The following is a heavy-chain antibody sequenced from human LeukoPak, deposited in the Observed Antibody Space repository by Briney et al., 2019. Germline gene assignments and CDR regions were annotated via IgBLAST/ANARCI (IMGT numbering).Heavy chain of an antibody. V-gene: IGHV3-64*02. Sequence: GGSLRLSCAASGFSFSDYVMHWVRQAPGQGLEYVSSISSNAGTTYYAESVEGRFTISRDNSKNTLYLQMGSLRAEDMAMYYCARVGGGSGSYRPPLFYFDNWGQGTLVTVSS. CDR3: ARVGGGSGSYRPPLFYFDN. CDR2: ISSNAGTT. CDR1: GFSFSDYV. D-gene: IGHD3-10*01. J-gene: IGHJ4*02.